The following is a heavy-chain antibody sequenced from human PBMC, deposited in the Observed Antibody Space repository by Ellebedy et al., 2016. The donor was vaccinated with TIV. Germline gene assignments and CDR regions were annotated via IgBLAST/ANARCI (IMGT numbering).Heavy chain of an antibody. D-gene: IGHD3-22*01. V-gene: IGHV3-48*03. J-gene: IGHJ5*02. CDR3: AREWRYYYDSSPNSNWFDP. CDR2: ITSSGTPI. Sequence: GGSLRLSCTASGFTFSDYEMNWVRQAPGKGLEWISYITSSGTPIYYADSVKGRFTISRDNAKNSLYLQMNSLRAEDTAVYYCAREWRYYYDSSPNSNWFDPWGQGTLVTVSS. CDR1: GFTFSDYE.